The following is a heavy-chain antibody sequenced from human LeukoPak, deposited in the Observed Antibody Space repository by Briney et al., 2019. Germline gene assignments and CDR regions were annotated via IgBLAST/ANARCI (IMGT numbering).Heavy chain of an antibody. CDR2: IYYSGSA. V-gene: IGHV4-59*01. J-gene: IGHJ6*03. CDR1: GGSISSYY. Sequence: SETLSLTCTVSGGSISSYYWSWIRQPPGKGLEWIGYIYYSGSANYNPSLKSRVTISVDTSKNQFSLKLSSVTAADTAVYYCAARTTYYYYMDVWGKGTTVTVSS. D-gene: IGHD1-1*01. CDR3: AARTTYYYYMDV.